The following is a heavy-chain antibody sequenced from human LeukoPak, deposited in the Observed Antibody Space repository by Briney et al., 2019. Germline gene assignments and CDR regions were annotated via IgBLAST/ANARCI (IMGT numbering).Heavy chain of an antibody. V-gene: IGHV1-46*01. CDR2: INPSGGST. CDR1: GYTFTSYY. J-gene: IGHJ5*02. D-gene: IGHD6-13*01. Sequence: ASVKVSCKASGYTFTSYYMHWVRQAPGPGLEWMGIINPSGGSTSYAQKFQGRVTMTRDTSTSTVYMELSSLRSEDTAVYYCARASLVMEWTAAGQNWFDPWGQGTLVTVSS. CDR3: ARASLVMEWTAAGQNWFDP.